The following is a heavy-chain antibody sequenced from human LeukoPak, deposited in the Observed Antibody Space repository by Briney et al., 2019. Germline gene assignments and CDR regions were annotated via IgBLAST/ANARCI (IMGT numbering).Heavy chain of an antibody. D-gene: IGHD5-24*01. CDR2: INSDGSST. CDR1: GFTFSSYW. CDR3: ARGEYGYNYYYYYGMDV. V-gene: IGHV3-74*01. J-gene: IGHJ6*02. Sequence: GGSLRLSCAASGFTFSSYWMHWVRQAPGKGLVWVSRINSDGSSTSYADSVKGRSTISRDNAKNTLYLQMNSLRAEDTAVYYCARGEYGYNYYYYYGMDVWGQGTTVTVSS.